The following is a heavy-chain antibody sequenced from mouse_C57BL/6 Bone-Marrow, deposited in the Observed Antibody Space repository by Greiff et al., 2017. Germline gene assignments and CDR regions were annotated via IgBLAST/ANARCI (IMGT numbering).Heavy chain of an antibody. D-gene: IGHD2-4*01. V-gene: IGHV12-3*01. CDR3: AGVYDYDGGYFDV. CDR1: VFPITSCYY. CDR2: ITHSGET. J-gene: IGHJ1*03. Sequence: VQVVASGPGLVKPSQSLFLTCSITVFPITSCYYWIWIRQSPGKPLEWMGYITHSGETFYNPSLTRPLPTTRETSKNQFFLQVNSVTTEDTAMYYCAGVYDYDGGYFDVWGTGTTVTVSS.